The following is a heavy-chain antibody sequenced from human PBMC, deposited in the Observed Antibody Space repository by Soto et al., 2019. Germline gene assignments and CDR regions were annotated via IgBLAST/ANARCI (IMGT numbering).Heavy chain of an antibody. CDR1: GDSISSSSYY. CDR2: VSSSGST. D-gene: IGHD6-19*01. V-gene: IGHV4-39*01. J-gene: IGHJ3*02. Sequence: QLQLQESGPGLVKPSETRSLTCTVSGDSISSSSYYWGWIRQSPVKGLEWIASVSSSGSTYYNPSLKSLLTISAHTSKNQFSLQLSSVTAADTAVYYFERVTEVAGTAFDIWGQGTMVTVSS. CDR3: ERVTEVAGTAFDI.